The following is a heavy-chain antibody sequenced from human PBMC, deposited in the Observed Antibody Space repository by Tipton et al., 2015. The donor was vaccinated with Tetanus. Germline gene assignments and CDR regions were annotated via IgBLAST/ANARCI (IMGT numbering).Heavy chain of an antibody. V-gene: IGHV4-61*01. CDR3: ARSYYDILTGFVLFGWFDP. J-gene: IGHJ5*02. CDR1: GGSVSSGSYY. D-gene: IGHD3-9*01. Sequence: TLSLTCTVSGGSVSSGSYYWSWIRQPPGKGLEWIGYIYYSGSTNYNPSLKSRVTISVDTSKNQFSLKLSSVTAADTAVYYCARSYYDILTGFVLFGWFDPWGQGTLVTVSS. CDR2: IYYSGST.